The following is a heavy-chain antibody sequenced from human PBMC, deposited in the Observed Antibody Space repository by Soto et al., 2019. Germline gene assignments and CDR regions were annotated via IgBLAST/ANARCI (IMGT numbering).Heavy chain of an antibody. Sequence: EVQLVESGGGLVQPGGSLRLSCAASGFTFSSYWMHWVRQAPGKGLVWVSRINSDGSSTSYADSVKGRFTISRDNAKNTLYLQMNSLRAEDTAVYYCARDVPYYYDSSGYSGYFQHWGQGTLVTVSS. CDR3: ARDVPYYYDSSGYSGYFQH. J-gene: IGHJ1*01. D-gene: IGHD3-22*01. CDR2: INSDGSST. CDR1: GFTFSSYW. V-gene: IGHV3-74*01.